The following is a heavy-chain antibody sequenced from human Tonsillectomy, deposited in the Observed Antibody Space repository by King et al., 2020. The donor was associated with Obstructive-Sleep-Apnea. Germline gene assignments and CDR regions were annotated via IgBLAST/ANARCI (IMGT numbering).Heavy chain of an antibody. Sequence: QLVQSGGGVVQPGRSLRLSCAASGFTFSSYAMHGVRQAPGKGLEGVAVISYDGSNKYYADSVKGRFTISRDNSKNTLYLQMNSLRAEDTAVYYCARDLGWEHDAFDIWGQGTMVTVSS. CDR2: ISYDGSNK. D-gene: IGHD1-26*01. J-gene: IGHJ3*02. V-gene: IGHV3-30*04. CDR1: GFTFSSYA. CDR3: ARDLGWEHDAFDI.